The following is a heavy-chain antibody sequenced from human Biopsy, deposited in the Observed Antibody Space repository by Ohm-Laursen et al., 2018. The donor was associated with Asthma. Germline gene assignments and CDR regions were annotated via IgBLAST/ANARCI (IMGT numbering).Heavy chain of an antibody. CDR3: ARGVVYGGDSYGEYFQH. CDR2: DFYGGAT. Sequence: TLSLTCAVSGDSISSYHWSWIRPPPGKGLEWIGYDFYGGATNYNPSLKRRVTITVDTSKNQFFLRLSSVTAADTAVYYCARGVVYGGDSYGEYFQHWGQGTLVTVSS. CDR1: GDSISSYH. V-gene: IGHV4-59*01. J-gene: IGHJ1*01. D-gene: IGHD4-23*01.